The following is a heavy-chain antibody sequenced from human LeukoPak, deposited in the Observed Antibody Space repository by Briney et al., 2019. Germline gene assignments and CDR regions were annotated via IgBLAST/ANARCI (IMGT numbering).Heavy chain of an antibody. CDR1: GFIFSTYG. Sequence: PGGSLRLSCAASGFIFSTYGMHWVRQSPGKGLGWVAFIRYDGTNQYYVDSVKGRFTISRDNAKNTVYLQMISLRPEDTAVYYCAKDVSDGDYFDFWGQGILVAVSS. J-gene: IGHJ4*02. V-gene: IGHV3-30*02. CDR3: AKDVSDGDYFDF. D-gene: IGHD3-10*01. CDR2: IRYDGTNQ.